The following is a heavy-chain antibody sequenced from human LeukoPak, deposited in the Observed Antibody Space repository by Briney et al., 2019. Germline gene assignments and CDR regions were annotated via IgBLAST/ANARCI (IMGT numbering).Heavy chain of an antibody. V-gene: IGHV3-23*01. CDR2: ISGSGGST. CDR1: GFTLSSYA. J-gene: IGHJ4*02. Sequence: PGGSLRLSCAASGFTLSSYAMSWVRQAPGKGLEWVSAISGSGGSTYYADSVKGRFTISRDNSKNTLYLQMNSLRAEDTAVYYCAKATYYYDSSGYYTLYYFDYWGQGTLVTISS. CDR3: AKATYYYDSSGYYTLYYFDY. D-gene: IGHD3-22*01.